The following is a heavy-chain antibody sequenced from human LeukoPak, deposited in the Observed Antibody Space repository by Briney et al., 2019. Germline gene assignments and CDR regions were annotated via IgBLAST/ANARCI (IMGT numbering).Heavy chain of an antibody. CDR2: IYSSGST. Sequence: GGSLRLSCAASGFTFSSYAMSWVRQAPGKGLECVSIIYSSGSTYNADSVKGRFTISRDTSKNTLFLQMNSLTAEDTAFYYCARDGTQGSKFRYMDVWGKGTTVIISS. V-gene: IGHV3-53*01. D-gene: IGHD1-26*01. J-gene: IGHJ6*03. CDR1: GFTFSSYA. CDR3: ARDGTQGSKFRYMDV.